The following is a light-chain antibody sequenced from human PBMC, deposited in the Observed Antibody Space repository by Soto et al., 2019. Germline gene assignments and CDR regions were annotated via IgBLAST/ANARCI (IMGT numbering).Light chain of an antibody. CDR2: GVR. CDR3: SSFTTSRLYV. CDR1: GNDIGAYDY. V-gene: IGLV2-14*01. J-gene: IGLJ1*01. Sequence: QSVLTQPTSMSGSPGQSIAIPCTGNGNDIGAYDYVSWYQQHPGKAPRLLIHGVRNRPPGISSRFSGFKSGLTASLTISGLQAEDEADYYCSSFTTSRLYVFGPGTKVTVL.